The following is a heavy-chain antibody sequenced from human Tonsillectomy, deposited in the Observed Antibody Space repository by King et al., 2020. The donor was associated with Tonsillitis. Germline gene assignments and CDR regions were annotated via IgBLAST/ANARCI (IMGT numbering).Heavy chain of an antibody. V-gene: IGHV4-39*01. CDR2: IYHSGST. Sequence: LQLQEPGPGLVKPSETLSLTCTVSGGSISSSSHYWGWVRQPPGKGLEWIGSIYHSGSTYYTPSIKSRVTISVDTSKNHFSLKVSSVTAAETAVYYCARHEPGVNWFDPWGQGTLVTVSS. J-gene: IGHJ5*02. CDR1: GGSISSSSHY. CDR3: ARHEPGVNWFDP.